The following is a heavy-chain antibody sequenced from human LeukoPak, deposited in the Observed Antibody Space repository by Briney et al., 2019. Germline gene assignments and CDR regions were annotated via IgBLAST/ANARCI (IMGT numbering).Heavy chain of an antibody. D-gene: IGHD3-10*01. CDR2: VNSDGITT. Sequence: GGSLRLSCAASGFTFSTYRMHWVSQAPGKGLVWVSRVNSDGITTTYADSVRGRFTISRDNAKNTLHLQMNGLRAEDTAVYYCAREHVIDGSGNRHFDYWGQGTLVTVAS. CDR1: GFTFSTYR. J-gene: IGHJ4*01. CDR3: AREHVIDGSGNRHFDY. V-gene: IGHV3-74*01.